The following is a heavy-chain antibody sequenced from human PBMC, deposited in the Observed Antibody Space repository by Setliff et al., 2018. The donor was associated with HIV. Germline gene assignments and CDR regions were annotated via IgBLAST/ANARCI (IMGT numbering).Heavy chain of an antibody. Sequence: ASVKVSCKASGYTFTSYAVNWVRQAPGQGLEWVGWIHTNTGDPTYAQGFTGRFVFSFDNTVSTAYLQISGLKAEDTAVYYCATRGEQLYSYGMEVWGQGTTVTV. CDR3: ATRGEQLYSYGMEV. D-gene: IGHD1-26*01. CDR1: GYTFTSYA. J-gene: IGHJ6*02. V-gene: IGHV7-4-1*02. CDR2: IHTNTGDP.